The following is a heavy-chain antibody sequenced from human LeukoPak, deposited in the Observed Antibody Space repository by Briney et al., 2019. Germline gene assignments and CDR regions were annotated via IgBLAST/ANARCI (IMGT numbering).Heavy chain of an antibody. CDR3: ARDWYYYDSSGYTQAH. J-gene: IGHJ4*02. D-gene: IGHD3-22*01. CDR2: ISYDGSNK. V-gene: IGHV3-30-3*01. Sequence: PGGSLRLSCAASGFTFSSYAMHWVRQAPGKGLEWVAVISYDGSNKYYADSVKGRFTISRDNSKNTLYLQMNSLRAEDTAVYYCARDWYYYDSSGYTQAHWGQGTLVTVSS. CDR1: GFTFSSYA.